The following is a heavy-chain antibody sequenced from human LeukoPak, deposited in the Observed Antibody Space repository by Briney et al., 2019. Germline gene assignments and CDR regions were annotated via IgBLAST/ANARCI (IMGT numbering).Heavy chain of an antibody. V-gene: IGHV3-23*01. CDR3: AKVWYSSGPFDY. J-gene: IGHJ4*02. CDR1: GFTFSSYA. D-gene: IGHD3-22*01. CDR2: ISDSGGST. Sequence: GSLRLFCAASGFTFSSYAMSWVRQAPGKGLEWVSTISDSGGSTYYADSVKGRFTISRDNSKNTLYLQMNSLRAEDTAVYYCAKVWYSSGPFDYWGQGTLVTVSS.